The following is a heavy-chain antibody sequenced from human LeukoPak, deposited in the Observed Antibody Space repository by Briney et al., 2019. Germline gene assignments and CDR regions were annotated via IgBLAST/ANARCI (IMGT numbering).Heavy chain of an antibody. V-gene: IGHV4-39*01. CDR3: ARRLFGGSTGVYFYYYIDV. CDR1: GGSISSSSYY. Sequence: ASETLSLTCTVSGGSISSSSYYWGWIRQPPGKGLEWIGSIYYSGSTYYNPSLQRRVTISVDTSNNQFSLKLKSVTAADTAVYFCARRLFGGSTGVYFYYYIDVWGKGTTVAVSS. D-gene: IGHD1-1*01. J-gene: IGHJ6*03. CDR2: IYYSGST.